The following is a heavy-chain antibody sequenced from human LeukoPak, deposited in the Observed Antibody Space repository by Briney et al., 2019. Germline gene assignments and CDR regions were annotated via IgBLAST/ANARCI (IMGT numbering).Heavy chain of an antibody. CDR3: ARVGYFESSGYYEY. CDR2: INPNSGGT. J-gene: IGHJ4*02. D-gene: IGHD3-22*01. Sequence: ASVKVSCKASGYTFTGYYMHWVRQAPGQGLEWMGRINPNSGGTNYAQKFQGRVTMTRDTSISTVYMELSRLRSDDTAVYYCARVGYFESSGYYEYWGQGTLVTVSS. V-gene: IGHV1-2*06. CDR1: GYTFTGYY.